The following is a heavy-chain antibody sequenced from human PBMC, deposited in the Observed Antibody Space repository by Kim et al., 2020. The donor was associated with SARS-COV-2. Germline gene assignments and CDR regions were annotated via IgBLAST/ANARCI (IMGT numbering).Heavy chain of an antibody. CDR1: EFTFSNYW. Sequence: GGSLRLSCAASEFTFSNYWMHWVRQMPGQGLEWVSRIKSDGSSKDYADSVKGRFRITRDNAWNKMYLEMNGLRVEDTAVYYCARELKIDPSSPRQYDGLDKWGQGTMVTVSS. CDR3: ARELKIDPSSPRQYDGLDK. CDR2: IKSDGSSK. D-gene: IGHD4-4*01. J-gene: IGHJ3*02. V-gene: IGHV3-74*01.